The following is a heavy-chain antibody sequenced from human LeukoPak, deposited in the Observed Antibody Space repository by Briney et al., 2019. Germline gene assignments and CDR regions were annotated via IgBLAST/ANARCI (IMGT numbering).Heavy chain of an antibody. V-gene: IGHV4-59*12. CDR3: ARDVGDTGQLDY. D-gene: IGHD3-16*01. J-gene: IGHJ4*02. CDR2: IYYSGST. CDR1: GGSISSYY. Sequence: PSETLSLTCTVSGGSISSYYWSWIRQPPGKGLEWIGYIYYSGSTNYNPSLKSRVTMSVDTSKKQFSLKLSSVTAADTAFYYCARDVGDTGQLDYWGQGTLVTVSS.